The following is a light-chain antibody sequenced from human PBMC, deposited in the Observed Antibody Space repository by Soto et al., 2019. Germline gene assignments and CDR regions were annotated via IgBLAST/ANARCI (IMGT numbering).Light chain of an antibody. CDR1: SSDGGGHNF. J-gene: IGLJ2*01. V-gene: IGLV2-8*01. CDR3: IAYEGNRHPLI. Sequence: QSVLTQPPSASGSPGQSVTISCTGTSSDGGGHNFVSWYQQHPGKAPKFLNYEVTKRPSGVPDRFSASKSGITASLTVSGLQPDDEAYYYYIAYEGNRHPLISGGGTKVTV. CDR2: EVT.